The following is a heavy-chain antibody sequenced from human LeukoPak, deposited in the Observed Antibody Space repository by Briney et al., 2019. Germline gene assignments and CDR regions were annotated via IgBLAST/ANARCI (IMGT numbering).Heavy chain of an antibody. D-gene: IGHD3-22*01. CDR1: GYPISSGYY. V-gene: IGHV4-38-2*02. CDR3: ARDGGVYDSSADY. J-gene: IGHJ4*02. CDR2: IYHSGST. Sequence: PSETLSLTCTVSGYPISSGYYWGWIRQPPGKGLEWIGSIYHSGSTYYNPSLKSRVTISVDTSKNQFSLKLSSVTAADTAVYYCARDGGVYDSSADYWGQGTLVTVSS.